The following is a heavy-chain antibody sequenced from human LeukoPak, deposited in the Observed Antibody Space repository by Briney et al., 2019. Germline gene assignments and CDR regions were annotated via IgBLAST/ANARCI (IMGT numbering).Heavy chain of an antibody. CDR2: IYYSGST. J-gene: IGHJ3*02. Sequence: SETLSLTCAVSGGSISSSNWWSWVRQPPGKGLEWIGYIYYSGSTNYNPSLKSRVTISVDTSKNQFSLKLSSVTAADTAVYYCASDSSGSSAFDIWGQGTMVTVSS. CDR1: GGSISSSNW. CDR3: ASDSSGSSAFDI. V-gene: IGHV4-4*02. D-gene: IGHD3-22*01.